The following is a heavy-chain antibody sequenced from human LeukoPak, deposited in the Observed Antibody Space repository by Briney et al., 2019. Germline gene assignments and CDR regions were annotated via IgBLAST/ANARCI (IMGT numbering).Heavy chain of an antibody. J-gene: IGHJ3*02. CDR1: GFTFSSNW. V-gene: IGHV3-23*01. D-gene: IGHD4-17*01. CDR2: ISGSGT. CDR3: ARDPNGDYIGAFDM. Sequence: PGGSLRLSCAASGFTFSSNWMNWVRQAPERGLQWVSGISGSGTYYADFAKGRFTISRDNSKNTLYLQMNSLRAEDTATYYCARDPNGDYIGAFDMWGQGTMVTVS.